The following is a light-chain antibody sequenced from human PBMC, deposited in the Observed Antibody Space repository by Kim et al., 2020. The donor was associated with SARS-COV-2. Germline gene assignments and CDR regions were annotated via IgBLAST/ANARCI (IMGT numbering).Light chain of an antibody. CDR3: FSYAGSSTCV. CDR2: DVS. V-gene: IGLV2-23*02. CDR1: SSDVGNYNL. Sequence: QSALTQPASVSGSPGQSITISCTGTSSDVGNYNLVSWYQQHPGKAPKLMIYDVSKRPSGVSNRFSGSKSGNTASLTISGLQAEDEADYYCFSYAGSSTCVFGTGTKVTVL. J-gene: IGLJ1*01.